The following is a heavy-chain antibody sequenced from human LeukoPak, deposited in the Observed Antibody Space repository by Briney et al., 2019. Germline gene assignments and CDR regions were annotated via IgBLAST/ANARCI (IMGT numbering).Heavy chain of an antibody. CDR1: GFTFSSYW. CDR3: ARGGDGYAKRLDY. CDR2: IKQDGSEK. J-gene: IGHJ4*02. D-gene: IGHD5-24*01. Sequence: GGSLRLSCDASGFTFSSYWMSWVRQPPGKGLEWVASIKQDGSEKYYVDSVKGRFTISRDNAKNTLHLQMNSLRTEDTAVYYCARGGDGYAKRLDYWSQGTLVTVSS. V-gene: IGHV3-7*02.